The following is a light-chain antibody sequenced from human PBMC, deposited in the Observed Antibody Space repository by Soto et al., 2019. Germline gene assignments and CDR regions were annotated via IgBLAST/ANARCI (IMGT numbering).Light chain of an antibody. CDR3: QSYNTSLRAYV. J-gene: IGLJ1*01. V-gene: IGLV1-40*01. Sequence: QSVLTQPPSVSGAPGQRLTISCTGSSSNIGAGYDVHWYQQLPGTAPKLLIYGNSNRPSGVPNRFSGSKSGTSASLAITGLQAEDEADYYCQSYNTSLRAYVFGTGTKLTVL. CDR2: GNS. CDR1: SSNIGAGYD.